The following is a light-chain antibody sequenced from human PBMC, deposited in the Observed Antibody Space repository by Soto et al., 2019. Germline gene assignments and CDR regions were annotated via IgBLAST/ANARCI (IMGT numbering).Light chain of an antibody. CDR2: RAS. V-gene: IGKV1-5*03. J-gene: IGKJ3*01. CDR3: QHYNTYSGT. CDR1: QSINSW. Sequence: DIQMTQSPSTLSASVGDRVTITCRASQSINSWLAWYQQKPGKAPKLLIYRASSLESGVPSRFSGSGSGTEFTLTISSLQPDDFSTYYCQHYNTYSGTFGPGTKVEIK.